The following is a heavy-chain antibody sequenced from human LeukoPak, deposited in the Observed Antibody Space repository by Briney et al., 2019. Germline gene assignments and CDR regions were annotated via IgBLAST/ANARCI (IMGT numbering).Heavy chain of an antibody. CDR3: ARGRRYSGYFDY. CDR1: GGSFSGYY. J-gene: IGHJ4*02. Sequence: SETLSLTCAVYGGSFSGYYWSWIRQPPGKGLEWIGEINHSGSTNYNPSLKSRVTISVDTSKNQFSLKLSSVTAADTAVYYCARGRRYSGYFDYWGQGTLVTVSP. V-gene: IGHV4-34*01. CDR2: INHSGST. D-gene: IGHD1-26*01.